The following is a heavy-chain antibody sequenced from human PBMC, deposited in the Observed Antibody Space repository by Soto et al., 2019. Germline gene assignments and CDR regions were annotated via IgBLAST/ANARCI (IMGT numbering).Heavy chain of an antibody. Sequence: PGGSLRLSCAASGFTFSSYWMHWVRQAPGKGLVWVSRINSDGSSTSYADSVKGRFTISRDNAKNTLYLQMNSLRAEDTAVYYCATNLRFWEGSPAHYSYYYMDVWGKGTTVTGS. CDR3: ATNLRFWEGSPAHYSYYYMDV. J-gene: IGHJ6*03. V-gene: IGHV3-74*01. CDR2: INSDGSST. CDR1: GFTFSSYW. D-gene: IGHD3-3*01.